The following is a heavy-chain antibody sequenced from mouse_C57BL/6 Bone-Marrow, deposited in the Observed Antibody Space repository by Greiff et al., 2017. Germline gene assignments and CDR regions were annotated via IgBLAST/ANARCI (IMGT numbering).Heavy chain of an antibody. J-gene: IGHJ2*01. CDR2: IYIGNGYT. Sequence: EVKLVESGAELVRPGSSVKMSCKTSGYTFTSYGINWVKQRPGQGLEWIGYIYIGNGYTEYNEKFKGKATLTSDTSSSTAYMQLSSLTSEDSAVYFCVDGANYTNFPFDYWGQGTTLTVSS. CDR3: VDGANYTNFPFDY. V-gene: IGHV1-58*01. CDR1: GYTFTSYG. D-gene: IGHD2-12*01.